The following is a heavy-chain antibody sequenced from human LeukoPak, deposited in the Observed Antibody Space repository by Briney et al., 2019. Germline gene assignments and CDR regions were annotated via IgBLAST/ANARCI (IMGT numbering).Heavy chain of an antibody. Sequence: GASVNLCCKASGYSFTITGNSLVRQGHGQGHEWVGGISTYNGNTNYAQKVQGRVTMTTDTSTSTAYMGLRSLRSDDPAVYYCAGAQVVAAMSFDDWGQGTLVTVSS. CDR1: GYSFTITG. V-gene: IGHV1-18*01. CDR3: AGAQVVAAMSFDD. D-gene: IGHD2-15*01. CDR2: ISTYNGNT. J-gene: IGHJ4*02.